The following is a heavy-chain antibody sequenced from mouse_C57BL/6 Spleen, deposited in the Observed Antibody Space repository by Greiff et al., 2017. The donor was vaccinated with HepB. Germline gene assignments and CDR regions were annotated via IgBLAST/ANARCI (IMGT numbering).Heavy chain of an antibody. J-gene: IGHJ2*01. V-gene: IGHV1-53*01. CDR2: INPNNGGT. Sequence: QVQLQQPGAELVKPGASVKLSCKASGYTFTSYWMHWVKQRPGRGLEWIGDINPNNGGTIYNQKFKGKATLTVDKSSSTAYMELRSLTSEDTAVYYCARRGYYYGSSRYFDYWGQGTTLTVSS. CDR3: ARRGYYYGSSRYFDY. D-gene: IGHD1-1*01. CDR1: GYTFTSYW.